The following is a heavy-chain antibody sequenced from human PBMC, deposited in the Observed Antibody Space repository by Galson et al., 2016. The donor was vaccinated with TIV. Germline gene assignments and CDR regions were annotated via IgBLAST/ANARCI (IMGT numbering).Heavy chain of an antibody. J-gene: IGHJ6*02. CDR2: IFPGSSDT. CDR3: ARRAASCTNDSCYDLGGMDV. CDR1: GYSPGNSFSSYW. D-gene: IGHD2-8*01. V-gene: IGHV5-51*01. Sequence: QSGAEVKKPGESLKISCKGSGYSPGNSFSSYWIAWVRQVPGKGLEWVGIIFPGSSDTRYSPSFQGQVTISADKSITTAYLQWSSLKASDTAIYYCARRAASCTNDSCYDLGGMDVWGQGTTVIVSS.